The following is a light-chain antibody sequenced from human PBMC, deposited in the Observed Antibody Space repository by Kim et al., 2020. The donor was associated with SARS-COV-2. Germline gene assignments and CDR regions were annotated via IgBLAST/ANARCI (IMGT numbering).Light chain of an antibody. J-gene: IGLJ2*01. CDR1: RSNIGSNG. Sequence: QSVLTQPPSASGTPGQRVTISCSGSRSNIGSNGVNWYQQLPGTAPKLLIYSNNQRPSGVPDRFSGSKSGTSASLAISGLQSEDEADYYCAAWDDSLNAVVFGGGTKLTVL. V-gene: IGLV1-44*01. CDR2: SNN. CDR3: AAWDDSLNAVV.